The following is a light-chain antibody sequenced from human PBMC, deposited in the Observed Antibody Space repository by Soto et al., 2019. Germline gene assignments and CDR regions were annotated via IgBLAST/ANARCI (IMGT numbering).Light chain of an antibody. CDR2: TAS. V-gene: IGKV1-9*01. Sequence: DIQLTQSPSFLSASVGYRVTITCRASQDVRSYLAWYQQKPGKPPKLLISTASTLQSGVPSRFSGSGFGTEFTLTISSLQPEDFATYYCQQLNVYPPITFGQGTRLEIK. CDR3: QQLNVYPPIT. J-gene: IGKJ5*01. CDR1: QDVRSY.